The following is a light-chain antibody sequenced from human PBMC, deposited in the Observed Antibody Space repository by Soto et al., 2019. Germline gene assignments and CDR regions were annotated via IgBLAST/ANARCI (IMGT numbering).Light chain of an antibody. CDR3: QQANSFHRT. CDR1: QAVSTW. J-gene: IGKJ4*01. CDR2: AAS. Sequence: DIQMTQSPSFVSASVGDRVTISCRASQAVSTWLAWYQQKPGDAPKLLIYAASTLQSGVPSRFSGSGSGTDFTLTIRSLQPEDFETYYCQQANSFHRTFGAGTKVDIX. V-gene: IGKV1-12*01.